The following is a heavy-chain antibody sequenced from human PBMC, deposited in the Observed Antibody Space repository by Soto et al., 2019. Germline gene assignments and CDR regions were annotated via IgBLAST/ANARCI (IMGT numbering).Heavy chain of an antibody. CDR1: GFTFSSYS. D-gene: IGHD5-18*01. J-gene: IGHJ4*02. V-gene: IGHV3-21*01. Sequence: PGGSLRLSCAASGFTFSSYSMNWVRQAPGKGLEWVSSISSSSSYIYYADSVKGRFTISRDNAKNSLYLQMNSLRAEDTAAYYCARDASIQLWLLGYFDYWGQGTLVTVSS. CDR2: ISSSSSYI. CDR3: ARDASIQLWLLGYFDY.